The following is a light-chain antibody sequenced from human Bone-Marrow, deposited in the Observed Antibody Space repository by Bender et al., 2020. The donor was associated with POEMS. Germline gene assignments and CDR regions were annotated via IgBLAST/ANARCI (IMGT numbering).Light chain of an antibody. Sequence: QSALTQPASVSGSPRQSITISCTGTSSDVGGYNYVSWYQQHPGRAPKLMIYDVTNRPSGVSNRFSGSKSGNTASLTISALQAEDEADYYCTSYTSSSTLPYVFGTGTKVTVL. CDR3: TSYTSSSTLPYV. J-gene: IGLJ1*01. CDR1: SSDVGGYNY. CDR2: DVT. V-gene: IGLV2-14*03.